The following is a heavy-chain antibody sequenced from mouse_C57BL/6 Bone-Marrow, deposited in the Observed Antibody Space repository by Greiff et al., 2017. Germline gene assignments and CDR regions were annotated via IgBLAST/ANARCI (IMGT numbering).Heavy chain of an antibody. D-gene: IGHD1-1*01. CDR2: IYPGSGNT. Sequence: VHLVESGPELVKPGASVKISCKASGYTFTDYYINWVKQRPGQGLEWIGWIYPGSGNTKYNEKFKGKATLTVDTSSSTAYMQLSSLTSEDSAVYFCARSRYYGSSSYWYFDVWGTGTTVTVSS. V-gene: IGHV1-84*01. J-gene: IGHJ1*03. CDR3: ARSRYYGSSSYWYFDV. CDR1: GYTFTDYY.